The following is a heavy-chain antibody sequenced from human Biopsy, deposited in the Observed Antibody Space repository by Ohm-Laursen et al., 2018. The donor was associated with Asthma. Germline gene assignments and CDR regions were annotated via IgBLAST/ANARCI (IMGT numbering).Heavy chain of an antibody. V-gene: IGHV7-4-1*02. CDR1: RYTFTSYD. Sequence: SVKASCKASRYTFTSYDINWVRQAPGQGLEWMGWININTGNPTYAQGFTGRFVFSLDTSANTAHLQISSLKAEDTAVYYCARMISYYHEMRAPFFDYWGPGTTVTVSS. J-gene: IGHJ4*03. CDR3: ARMISYYHEMRAPFFDY. CDR2: ININTGNP. D-gene: IGHD3-22*01.